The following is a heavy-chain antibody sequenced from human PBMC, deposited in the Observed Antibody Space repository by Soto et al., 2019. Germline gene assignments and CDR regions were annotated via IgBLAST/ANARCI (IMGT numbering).Heavy chain of an antibody. CDR1: GSLPVGSLSTYF. CDR2: INHSGSP. CDR3: ARARFSQWSQDYYGLDV. Sequence: PETLSLTCGLSGSLPVGSLSTYFWTWIRQPPGKGLEWIGEINHSGSPNYSPSLRGRVTISLDTSKKQFSLNLSSVTAADTAVYFCARARFSQWSQDYYGLDVWGQGTTVTVSS. J-gene: IGHJ6*02. D-gene: IGHD3-3*01. V-gene: IGHV4-34*01.